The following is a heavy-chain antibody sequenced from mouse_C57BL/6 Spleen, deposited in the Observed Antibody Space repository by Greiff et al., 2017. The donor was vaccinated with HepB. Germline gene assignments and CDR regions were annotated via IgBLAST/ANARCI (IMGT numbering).Heavy chain of an antibody. V-gene: IGHV1-26*01. CDR2: INPNNGGT. CDR1: GYTFTDYY. D-gene: IGHD2-3*01. CDR3: ARYDGYGVDYYAMDY. J-gene: IGHJ4*01. Sequence: EVQLQQSGPELVKPGASVKISCKASGYTFTDYYMNWVKQSHGKSLEWIGDINPNNGGTSYNQKFKGKATLTVDKSSSTAYMELRSLTSEDSAVYYGARYDGYGVDYYAMDYWGQGTSVTVSS.